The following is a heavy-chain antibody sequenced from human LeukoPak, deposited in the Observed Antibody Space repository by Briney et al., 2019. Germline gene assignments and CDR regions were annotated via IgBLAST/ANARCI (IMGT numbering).Heavy chain of an antibody. V-gene: IGHV4-61*08. J-gene: IGHJ3*02. CDR3: ARLSRITIFGALDAFDI. Sequence: SETLSLTCTVSGGSISSGDYYWSWIRQPPGKGLEWIGYIYYSGSTNYNPSLKSRVTISVDTSKNQFSLKLSSVTAADTAVYYCARLSRITIFGALDAFDIWGQGTMVTVSS. CDR1: GGSISSGDYY. CDR2: IYYSGST. D-gene: IGHD3-3*01.